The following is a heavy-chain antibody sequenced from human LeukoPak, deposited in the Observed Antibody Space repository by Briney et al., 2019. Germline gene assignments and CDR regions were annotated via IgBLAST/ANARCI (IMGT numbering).Heavy chain of an antibody. D-gene: IGHD4-23*01. V-gene: IGHV4-31*03. CDR3: ARVNGGSDAFDI. J-gene: IGHJ3*02. CDR2: IYYSGST. CDR1: GGSISSGGYY. Sequence: SQTLSLTCTVSGGSISSGGYYWSWIRQHPGKGLEWIGYIYYSGSTYYNPSLKSRVTISVDTSKNQFSLKLSSVTAADTAVYYCARVNGGSDAFDIWGQGTMVTVSS.